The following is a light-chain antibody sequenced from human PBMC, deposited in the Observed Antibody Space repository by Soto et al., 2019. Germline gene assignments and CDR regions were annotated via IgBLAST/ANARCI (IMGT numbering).Light chain of an antibody. J-gene: IGLJ1*01. CDR1: SSDVGGYDY. CDR2: EVS. Sequence: QSVRTQPASVSGSPGQSITISCTGTSSDVGGYDYVSWYQLHPGKAPKLMVFEVSNRPSGVSYRFSGSKSGNTASLTISGLQAEDEADYFCSSYSISNDYLFGTGTKVTXL. V-gene: IGLV2-14*01. CDR3: SSYSISNDYL.